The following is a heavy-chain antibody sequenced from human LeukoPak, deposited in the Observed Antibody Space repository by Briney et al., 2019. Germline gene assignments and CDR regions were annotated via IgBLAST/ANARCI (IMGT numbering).Heavy chain of an antibody. CDR1: GYTFTGYY. V-gene: IGHV1-2*02. J-gene: IGHJ4*02. D-gene: IGHD5-24*01. CDR2: INPNRGGT. CDR3: ARRRQSRDGYRN. Sequence: ASVKVSCKASGYTFTGYYMHWVRQAPGQGLEWMGWINPNRGGTNYAQKVQGRVTMTRDTSISTAYMELSRLRSDDTAVYYCARRRQSRDGYRNWGQGTLVTVSS.